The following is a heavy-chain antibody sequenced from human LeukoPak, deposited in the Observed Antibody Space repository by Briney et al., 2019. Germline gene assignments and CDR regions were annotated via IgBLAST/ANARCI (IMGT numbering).Heavy chain of an antibody. CDR3: ARGLRDEERHYGYYYMDV. CDR1: GDSVSGYY. D-gene: IGHD3-22*01. Sequence: SETLSLTCTVSGDSVSGYYGSWIRQPPGKGLEWIGYFYTSANTDYNPSLKSRVTMSVDTSKNQFSLKLSSVTAADTAVYYCARGLRDEERHYGYYYMDVWGKGTTVTVSS. CDR2: FYTSANT. J-gene: IGHJ6*03. V-gene: IGHV4-4*09.